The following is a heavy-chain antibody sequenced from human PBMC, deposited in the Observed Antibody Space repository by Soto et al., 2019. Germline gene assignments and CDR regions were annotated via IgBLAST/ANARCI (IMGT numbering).Heavy chain of an antibody. CDR2: IHWDGEK. Sequence: QITLKESGPTLVKPTQTLTLTCTFSGFSLTTSGVGVGWIRQPPGRALEWLALIHWDGEKRYRASLETRLTITKGPSKNQGVPTMTNMGPVDTGTYYCARRLGAVGNSLLNFDYWGQGILVAVSS. D-gene: IGHD3-16*02. V-gene: IGHV2-5*02. CDR3: ARRLGAVGNSLLNFDY. J-gene: IGHJ4*02. CDR1: GFSLTTSGVG.